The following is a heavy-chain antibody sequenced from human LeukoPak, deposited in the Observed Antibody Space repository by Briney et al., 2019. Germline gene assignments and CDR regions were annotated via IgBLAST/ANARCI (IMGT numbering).Heavy chain of an antibody. D-gene: IGHD6-13*01. J-gene: IGHJ5*02. Sequence: SVKVSCKASGGSFSSYTISWVRQAPGQGLEWMGRIIPILGIANYAQKFQGRVTITADKSTSTAYMELSSLRSEDTAVYYCARDSSSWYNWFDPWGQGTLVTVSS. CDR1: GGSFSSYT. CDR3: ARDSSSWYNWFDP. CDR2: IIPILGIA. V-gene: IGHV1-69*04.